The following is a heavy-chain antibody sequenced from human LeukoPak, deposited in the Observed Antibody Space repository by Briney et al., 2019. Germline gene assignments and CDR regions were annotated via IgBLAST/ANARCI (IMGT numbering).Heavy chain of an antibody. Sequence: SETLSLTCAVYGGSFSGYYWGWIRQPPGKGLEWIGEINHSGSTNYNPSLKSRVTISVDTSKNQFSLKLSSVTAADTAVYYCARGLRIAAGDYWGQGTLVTVSS. CDR1: GGSFSGYY. D-gene: IGHD6-13*01. CDR2: INHSGST. CDR3: ARGLRIAAGDY. J-gene: IGHJ4*02. V-gene: IGHV4-34*01.